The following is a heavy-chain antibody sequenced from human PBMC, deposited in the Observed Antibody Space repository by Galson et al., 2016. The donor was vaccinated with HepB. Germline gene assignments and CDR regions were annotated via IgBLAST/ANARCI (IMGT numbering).Heavy chain of an antibody. V-gene: IGHV3-21*01. J-gene: IGHJ4*02. CDR2: ISIISNFI. CDR1: GFTFSHYT. Sequence: SLRLSCAASGFTFSHYTMNWVRQPPGKGLEWVSSISIISNFIHYADPVKGRFTISRDNAKNSLFLQMSSLRAEDTAIYYCAKDSILDDWGQGILVTVSS. CDR3: AKDSILDD. D-gene: IGHD3-3*01.